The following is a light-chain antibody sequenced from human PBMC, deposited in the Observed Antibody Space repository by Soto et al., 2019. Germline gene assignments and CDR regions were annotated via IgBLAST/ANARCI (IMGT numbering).Light chain of an antibody. CDR3: QQTYRTPLT. J-gene: IGKJ4*01. CDR2: AAS. CDR1: QYIGRY. Sequence: DIQMTQSPSSLSASVGDRVTITCRAGQYIGRYLNWYQQKPGKAPKLLTYAASSLHSGVPSRFSGSGSGTDFTLTISSLQPEDFATYSCQQTYRTPLTFGGGTKVEIK. V-gene: IGKV1-39*01.